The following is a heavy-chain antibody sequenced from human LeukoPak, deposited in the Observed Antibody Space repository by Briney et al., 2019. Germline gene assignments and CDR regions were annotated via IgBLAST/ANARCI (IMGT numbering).Heavy chain of an antibody. D-gene: IGHD4-11*01. CDR1: GGPLCSYY. J-gene: IGHJ6*02. V-gene: IGHV4-59*13. CDR3: ARAVNPYYGMDV. Sequence: PSEPLSLICTLSGGPLCSYYWSWIRQPPGKGLEWIGYIYYSGSTNYNPSLKSRVTISVDTSKNQFSLKLSSVTAADTAVYYCARAVNPYYGMDVWGQGTTVTVSS. CDR2: IYYSGST.